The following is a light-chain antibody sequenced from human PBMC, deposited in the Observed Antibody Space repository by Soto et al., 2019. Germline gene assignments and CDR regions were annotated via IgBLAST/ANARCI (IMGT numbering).Light chain of an antibody. V-gene: IGLV2-23*01. CDR2: AGN. CDR1: SSDVGSYNL. CDR3: CSFAGTSTYV. Sequence: QSALTQPASVSGSPGQSITISCTGTSSDVGSYNLVSWYQQHPGKAPKLMIYAGNKRPSGVSNRFSGSKSGNTASLTISLLQAEDEADYYCCSFAGTSTYVFGTGTKVTVL. J-gene: IGLJ1*01.